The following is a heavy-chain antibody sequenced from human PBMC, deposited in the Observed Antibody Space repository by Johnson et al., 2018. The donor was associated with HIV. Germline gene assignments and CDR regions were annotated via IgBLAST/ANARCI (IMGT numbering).Heavy chain of an antibody. Sequence: VQLVESGGGLVQPGGSLRLSCAASGFTFSDYYMSWIRQAPGKGLEWVSVLYSGGSTYYADFVKDRFIISRDNAKNTLYLQMNSLRAEDTAVYFCAKVRSGYTEIDAFDIWGQGTMVTVSS. CDR1: GFTFSDYY. CDR3: AKVRSGYTEIDAFDI. J-gene: IGHJ3*02. V-gene: IGHV3-66*01. CDR2: LYSGGST. D-gene: IGHD3-22*01.